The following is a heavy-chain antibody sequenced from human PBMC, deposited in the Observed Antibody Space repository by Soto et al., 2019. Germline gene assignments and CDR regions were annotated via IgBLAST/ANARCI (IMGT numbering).Heavy chain of an antibody. V-gene: IGHV1-18*01. D-gene: IGHD2-15*01. CDR2: ISPKFGRT. CDR3: ARDDCNGGSCDGGHYLDL. CDR1: DYIFLAYG. J-gene: IGHJ2*01. Sequence: QVQLVQSGPEVKKAGASVKVSCTAPTDYIFLAYGFDWVRQAPGQGLEWMGWISPKFGRTNYARTIHDRFTMTTDASTKTVSMELRDLRSDDTAVYYCARDDCNGGSCDGGHYLDLWGRGTPISVSS.